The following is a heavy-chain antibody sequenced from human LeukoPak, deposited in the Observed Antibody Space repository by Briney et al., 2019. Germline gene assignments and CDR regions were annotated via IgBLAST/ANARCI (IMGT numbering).Heavy chain of an antibody. Sequence: GGSLRLSYAASGFTFSSYSMNWVRQAPGKGLEWVSSISSSSSYIYYADSVKGRFTISRDNAKNSLYLQMNSLRAEDTAVYYCARTITVTTVQYYFDYWGQGTLVTVSS. V-gene: IGHV3-21*01. CDR1: GFTFSSYS. CDR2: ISSSSSYI. CDR3: ARTITVTTVQYYFDY. D-gene: IGHD4-11*01. J-gene: IGHJ4*02.